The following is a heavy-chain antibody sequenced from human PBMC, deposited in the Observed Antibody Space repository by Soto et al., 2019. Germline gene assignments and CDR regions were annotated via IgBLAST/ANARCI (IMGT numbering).Heavy chain of an antibody. Sequence: ASVKVSCKASGYTFTGYYMQWVGQAPGQGREGLGWINPNSGGTNYAQKFQGWVTMTRDTSISTAYMELSRLRSDDTAVYYCARAQGLNWFDPWGQGTLVTVSS. J-gene: IGHJ5*02. CDR1: GYTFTGYY. CDR3: ARAQGLNWFDP. V-gene: IGHV1-2*04. CDR2: INPNSGGT.